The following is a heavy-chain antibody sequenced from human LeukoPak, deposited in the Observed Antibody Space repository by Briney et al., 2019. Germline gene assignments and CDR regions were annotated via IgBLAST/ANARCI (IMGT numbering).Heavy chain of an antibody. CDR3: ARGRGDIDFDY. Sequence: SQTLSLTCAISGDSVSSNRATWTWIRQSPSRGLEWLGRTYFRSKWYTDYAVSVKSRITINPDTSKNQFSLQLNSVTPEDTAVYYCARGRGDIDFDYWGQGTLVTVSS. J-gene: IGHJ4*02. CDR2: TYFRSKWYT. V-gene: IGHV6-1*01. CDR1: GDSVSSNRAT.